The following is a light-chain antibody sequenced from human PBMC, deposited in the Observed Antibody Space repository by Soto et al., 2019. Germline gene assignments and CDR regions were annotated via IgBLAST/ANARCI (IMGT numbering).Light chain of an antibody. CDR3: QQYNNYSWT. CDR1: QSIDDW. V-gene: IGKV1-5*03. CDR2: KAS. J-gene: IGKJ1*01. Sequence: DIQMTQSPSTLSASVGDRVTITCRASQSIDDWLAWYQQRPGKAPKLLIYKASSLESGVPSRFSGSGSGTEFTLTISSLQPDDFATYFCQQYNNYSWTFGQGTRVEIK.